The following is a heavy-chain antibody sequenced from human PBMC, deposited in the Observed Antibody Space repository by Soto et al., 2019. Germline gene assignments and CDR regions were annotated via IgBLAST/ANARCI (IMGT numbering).Heavy chain of an antibody. Sequence: GGSLRLSCSGSGFTFANFAMSWVRQAPGGGLEWVSGITVGGSTYYADPVEGRFRISRDNFRDTLSLHMSGVRVEDTAMYYCAKDPNGNYIGGFEMCGQGTLVTVSS. CDR1: GFTFANFA. CDR3: AKDPNGNYIGGFEM. CDR2: ITVGGST. J-gene: IGHJ3*02. D-gene: IGHD1-7*01. V-gene: IGHV3-23*01.